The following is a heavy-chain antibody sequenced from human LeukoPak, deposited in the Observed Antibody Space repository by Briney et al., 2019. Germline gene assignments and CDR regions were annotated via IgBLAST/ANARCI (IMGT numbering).Heavy chain of an antibody. CDR1: GFTFSTYA. V-gene: IGHV3-23*01. D-gene: IGHD3-16*01. CDR2: LTPSGTNT. CDR3: AKDSPLRTSYHGYFDY. Sequence: GGSLRLSCAASGFTFSTYAMSWVRQAPGKGLEWVSALTPSGTNTHYADSVKGRFTISRDVSKNTLYLQMNTLRAEDTAVYYCAKDSPLRTSYHGYFDYWGQGTLVTVSS. J-gene: IGHJ4*02.